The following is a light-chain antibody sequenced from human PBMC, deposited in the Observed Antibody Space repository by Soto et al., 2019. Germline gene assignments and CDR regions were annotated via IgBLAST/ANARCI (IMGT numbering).Light chain of an antibody. CDR3: CSHSPASTRYV. J-gene: IGLJ1*01. V-gene: IGLV2-14*03. CDR1: SCDVDTYNY. Sequence: QSVLTQPASVSGSPGQSITISCSGISCDVDTYNYVSWHQLHPGKAPKVVIYDVSSRPSGVSNRFSGSRSGNTASLTISGLQAEDEAHYYCCSHSPASTRYVFGTGTKVTVL. CDR2: DVS.